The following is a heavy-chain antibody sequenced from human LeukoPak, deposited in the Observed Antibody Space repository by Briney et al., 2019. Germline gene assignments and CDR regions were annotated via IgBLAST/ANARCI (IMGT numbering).Heavy chain of an antibody. CDR1: GYTFTGYH. D-gene: IGHD2-2*01. CDR3: ARDYCSSTSCLFDY. J-gene: IGHJ4*02. V-gene: IGHV1-2*06. CDR2: INPNSGDT. Sequence: VASVTVSFTASGYTFTGYHMHWVRQAPGQGLEWMGRINPNSGDTNYAQKFQGRVTMTRDTSISTAYVELSRLRSDDTAVYYCARDYCSSTSCLFDYWGQGTLVTVSS.